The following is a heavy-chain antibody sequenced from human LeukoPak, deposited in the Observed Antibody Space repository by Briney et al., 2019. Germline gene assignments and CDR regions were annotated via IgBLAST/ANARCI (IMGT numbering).Heavy chain of an antibody. CDR1: GIPFSDYY. CDR3: AGGKAADF. CDR2: ISSSSSYT. V-gene: IGHV3-11*03. D-gene: IGHD1-26*01. Sequence: PGGSLRLSCVVSGIPFSDYYMNWISQAPGKGLEWISYISSSSSYTDYADSVKGRFTISRVNDKSALYLQLNTLRLEDTDVYHCAGGKAADFWGQGTLVTVSS. J-gene: IGHJ4*02.